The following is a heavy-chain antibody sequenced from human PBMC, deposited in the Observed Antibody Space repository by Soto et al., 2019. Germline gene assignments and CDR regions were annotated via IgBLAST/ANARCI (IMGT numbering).Heavy chain of an antibody. J-gene: IGHJ4*02. V-gene: IGHV3-23*01. Sequence: GGSLRLSCAASGFTFSSYAMSWVRQAPGKGLEWVSAISGSGGSTYYADSVKGRFTISRDNSKNTLYLQMNSLRAEVTAVYYCAKDHPYSSGWDDYFDYWGQGTLVTVSS. D-gene: IGHD6-19*01. CDR1: GFTFSSYA. CDR2: ISGSGGST. CDR3: AKDHPYSSGWDDYFDY.